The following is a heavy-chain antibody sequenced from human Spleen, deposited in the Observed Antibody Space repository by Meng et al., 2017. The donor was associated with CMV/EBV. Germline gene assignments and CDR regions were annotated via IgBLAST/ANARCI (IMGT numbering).Heavy chain of an antibody. CDR3: ARVPSLGYCSSTSCPRGTYFDY. J-gene: IGHJ4*02. Sequence: DYYWSLIRQTPGKVLVWIGEITHGGLTNYHPSLKSRVTISVDTSKNQFSLKLSSVTAADTAVYYCARVPSLGYCSSTSCPRGTYFDYWGQGTLVTVSS. D-gene: IGHD2-2*01. CDR2: ITHGGLT. V-gene: IGHV4-34*01. CDR1: DYY.